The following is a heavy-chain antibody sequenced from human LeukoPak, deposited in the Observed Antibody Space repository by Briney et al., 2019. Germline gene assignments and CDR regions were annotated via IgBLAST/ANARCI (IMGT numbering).Heavy chain of an antibody. Sequence: GASVKVSCKASGYTFTNYGISWVRQAPGQGLEWMGCISAYNGNTNYEQKLQGRVTMTTDTSTSTAYMELRSLRSDDTAVYYCATTPNYGDYGGFDYWGQGTLVTVSS. CDR1: GYTFTNYG. D-gene: IGHD4-17*01. CDR3: ATTPNYGDYGGFDY. J-gene: IGHJ4*02. CDR2: ISAYNGNT. V-gene: IGHV1-18*01.